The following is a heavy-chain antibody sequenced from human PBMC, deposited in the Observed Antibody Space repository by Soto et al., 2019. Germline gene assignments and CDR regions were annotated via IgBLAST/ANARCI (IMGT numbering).Heavy chain of an antibody. Sequence: PWWSLRLSCSVSVFTVSYNYMNWCRQAPGKGLEWVSVIYRGGDTFYADSVKGRFTISRDNSKNTLYLQMNSLRAEDTAVYYCARGMYGSGSYYIGDAFDMWGQGTMVTVS. J-gene: IGHJ3*02. CDR1: VFTVSYNY. V-gene: IGHV3-53*01. CDR3: ARGMYGSGSYYIGDAFDM. D-gene: IGHD3-10*01. CDR2: IYRGGDT.